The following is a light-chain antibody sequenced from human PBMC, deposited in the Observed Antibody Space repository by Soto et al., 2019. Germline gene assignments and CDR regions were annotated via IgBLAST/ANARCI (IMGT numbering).Light chain of an antibody. CDR3: CAYVSSNTLL. J-gene: IGLJ3*02. CDR1: SSDVGGYDL. CDR2: EGS. V-gene: IGLV2-23*01. Sequence: QSVLTQPASVSGSPGQSITISCTGTSSDVGGYDLVSWYQQHPGKAPKLIIYEGSKRPSGISNRFSCSKSGNTASLIISGLQCDDEGDYYCCAYVSSNTLLFGGGTKLTVL.